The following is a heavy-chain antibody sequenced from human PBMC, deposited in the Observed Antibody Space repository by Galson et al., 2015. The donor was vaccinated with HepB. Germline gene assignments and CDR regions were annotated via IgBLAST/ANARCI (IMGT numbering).Heavy chain of an antibody. CDR1: GFTFSSYA. CDR3: ARSGYCTNGVCYGAFDY. D-gene: IGHD2-8*01. Sequence: SLRLSCAASGFTFSSYAMHWVRQAPGKGLEWVAVISYDGSNKYYADSVKGRFTISRDNSKNTLYLQMNSLRAEDTAVYYCARSGYCTNGVCYGAFDYWGQGTLVTVSS. J-gene: IGHJ4*02. CDR2: ISYDGSNK. V-gene: IGHV3-30-3*01.